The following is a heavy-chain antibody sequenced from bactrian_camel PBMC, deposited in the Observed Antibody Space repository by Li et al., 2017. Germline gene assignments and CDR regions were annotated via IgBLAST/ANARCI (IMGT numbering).Heavy chain of an antibody. D-gene: IGHD1*01. Sequence: HVQLVESGGGLVQPGGSLRLSCVASESTYRSICMAWFRQAPGSQRETVATVDSNGVTKVAGSVKGRFTISKDNSKNTLYLHMNSLEPEDTAMYYCAPSPQDAPSSDGWCSAASYYGYWGPGTQVTVS. CDR1: ESTYRSIC. V-gene: IGHV3S53*01. CDR2: VDSNGVT. CDR3: APSPQDAPSSDGWCSAASYYGY. J-gene: IGHJ6*01.